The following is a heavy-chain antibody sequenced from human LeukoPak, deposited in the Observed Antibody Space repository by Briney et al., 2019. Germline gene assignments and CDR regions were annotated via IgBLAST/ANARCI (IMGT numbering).Heavy chain of an antibody. V-gene: IGHV3-15*01. CDR2: IKSKTDGGTT. CDR3: TTDLNDSSGYYHGY. CDR1: GFTFSNAW. D-gene: IGHD3-22*01. Sequence: GGSLRLSCAASGFTFSNAWMSWVRQAPGKGLEWVGRIKSKTDGGTTDYAAPVKGRFTISRDDSKNTLYLRMNSLKTEDTAVYYCTTDLNDSSGYYHGYWGQGTLVTVSS. J-gene: IGHJ4*02.